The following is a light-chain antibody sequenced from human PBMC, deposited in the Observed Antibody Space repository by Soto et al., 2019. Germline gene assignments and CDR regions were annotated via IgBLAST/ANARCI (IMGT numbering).Light chain of an antibody. Sequence: DIQMTQSPSSLSASVGDRVTITCRASQGISNYLAWYQQKPGKVPKLLIYAASTLQSGVPSRFSGSGSGTDFTPTIGSLQPEDVATYYCQKYISAPPFTFGPGTTVDIK. CDR3: QKYISAPPFT. V-gene: IGKV1-27*01. J-gene: IGKJ3*01. CDR2: AAS. CDR1: QGISNY.